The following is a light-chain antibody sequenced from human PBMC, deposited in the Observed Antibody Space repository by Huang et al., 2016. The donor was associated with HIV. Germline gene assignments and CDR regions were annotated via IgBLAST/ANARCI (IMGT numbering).Light chain of an antibody. J-gene: IGKJ3*01. V-gene: IGKV3-15*01. CDR1: QNIGDN. CDR3: QQFNNWPPRFT. Sequence: EIVMTQSPATLSVSPGERATLSCRASQNIGDNLTLYQHKPGQAPRLLIYGASTRATGIPPRFSGSGSGTEFTLTSSGLESEDFAVYYCQQFNNWPPRFTFGPGTTVDVK. CDR2: GAS.